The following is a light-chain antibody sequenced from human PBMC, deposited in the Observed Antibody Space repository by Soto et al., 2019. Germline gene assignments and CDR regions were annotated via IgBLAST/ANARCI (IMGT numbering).Light chain of an antibody. V-gene: IGLV2-14*03. Sequence: QSLLTQPASVSGSLGQSITISCTGTTSDVGAYNYVSWYQQHPGKAPQLVIYDVTNRPSGVSNRFSGSKSGNTASLTISGLQAEDEADYYCSSYTSSSTLVFGGGTKLTVL. J-gene: IGLJ3*02. CDR2: DVT. CDR1: TSDVGAYNY. CDR3: SSYTSSSTLV.